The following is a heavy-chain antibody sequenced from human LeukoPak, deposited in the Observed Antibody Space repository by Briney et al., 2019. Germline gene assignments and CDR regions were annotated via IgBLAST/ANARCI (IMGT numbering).Heavy chain of an antibody. CDR1: GGSISSITCY. D-gene: IGHD1-7*01. Sequence: SETLSLTCTVSGGSISSITCYWGWIRQPPGKGLEWVGHMYYRGNTFYNPSLKSRVTISVDTSKNQFSLKLRSVTAADTAVYYCARLYGNYQNYFDYWGQGTLVTVSS. V-gene: IGHV4-39*07. CDR3: ARLYGNYQNYFDY. CDR2: MYYRGNT. J-gene: IGHJ4*02.